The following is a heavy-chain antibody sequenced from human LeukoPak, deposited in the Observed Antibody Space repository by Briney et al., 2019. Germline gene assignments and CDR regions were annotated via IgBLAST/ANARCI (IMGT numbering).Heavy chain of an antibody. CDR1: GGSISSYY. J-gene: IGHJ4*02. D-gene: IGHD4-17*01. CDR3: ARTHDYGDYGPAYYFDY. CDR2: IYYSGST. Sequence: SETLSLTCTVSGGSISSYYWSWIRQPPGKGLEWIGYIYYSGSTNYSPSLKSRVTISVDTSKNQFSLKLSSVTAADTAVYYCARTHDYGDYGPAYYFDYWGQGTLVTVSS. V-gene: IGHV4-59*01.